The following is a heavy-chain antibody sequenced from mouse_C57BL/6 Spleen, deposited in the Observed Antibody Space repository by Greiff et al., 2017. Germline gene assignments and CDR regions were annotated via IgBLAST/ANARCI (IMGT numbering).Heavy chain of an antibody. CDR3: AREGDRDYVAWCAY. D-gene: IGHD2-13*01. CDR2: IDPKCGGT. CDR1: GYTFTSYW. V-gene: IGHV1-72*01. J-gene: IGHJ3*01. Sequence: VQLQQPGAELVKPGASVKMSCKASGYTFTSYWMHWVKQRPGRGLEWIGRIDPKCGGTKYNEKFKSKATLTVDKPSSTAYMQLSSLTSEDSAVYDCAREGDRDYVAWCAYWGQGPLVSVSA.